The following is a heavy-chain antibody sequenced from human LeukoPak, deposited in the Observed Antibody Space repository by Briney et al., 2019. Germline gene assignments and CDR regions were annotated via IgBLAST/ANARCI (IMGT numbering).Heavy chain of an antibody. J-gene: IGHJ5*02. CDR1: GYSISSGYY. CDR2: SDHSGST. D-gene: IGHD3-22*01. CDR3: ARGLDDSRSSYNWFDP. Sequence: PSETLSLTCTVSGYSISSGYYWGWIRQPAGKGLEWTWSSDHSGSTYYNPSLKSRITISVDTSKNQFSLKLSSVTAADTAVYYCARGLDDSRSSYNWFDPWGQGTLVTVSS. V-gene: IGHV4-38-2*02.